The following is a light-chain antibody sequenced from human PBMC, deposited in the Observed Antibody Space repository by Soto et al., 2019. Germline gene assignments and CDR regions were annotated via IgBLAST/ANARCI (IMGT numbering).Light chain of an antibody. V-gene: IGLV6-57*04. J-gene: IGLJ2*01. CDR2: EDN. Sequence: NFMLTQPHSVSESPGKTVTISCTRSNGSIASNYVQWYQQRPGSAPTTVIYEDNQRPSGVPDRFSGSIDSSSNSASLTISGLKTEDEADYYCQSYDSSNQGVIFGGGTKVTVL. CDR3: QSYDSSNQGVI. CDR1: NGSIASNY.